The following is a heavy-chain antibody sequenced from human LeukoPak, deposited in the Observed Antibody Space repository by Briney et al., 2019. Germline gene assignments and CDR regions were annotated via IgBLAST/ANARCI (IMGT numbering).Heavy chain of an antibody. Sequence: ASVKVSCKASGYTFTAFHMHWVRQAPGQGLEWMGWINPNSGGTGYAQDFQGRVTMTRDTSISTAYMEVTSLRFDDTALYYCARGDYYATSGLDFWGQGTPITVSS. CDR1: GYTFTAFH. CDR3: ARGDYYATSGLDF. CDR2: INPNSGGT. V-gene: IGHV1-2*02. J-gene: IGHJ4*02. D-gene: IGHD3-22*01.